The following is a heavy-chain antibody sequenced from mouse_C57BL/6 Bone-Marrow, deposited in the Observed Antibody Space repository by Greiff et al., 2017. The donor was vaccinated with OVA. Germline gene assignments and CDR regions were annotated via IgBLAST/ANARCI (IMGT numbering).Heavy chain of an antibody. CDR3: ARERWLLRYFGY. CDR1: GYTFTSYW. V-gene: IGHV1-61*01. CDR2: IYPSDSET. D-gene: IGHD2-3*01. Sequence: QVQLQQPGAELVRPGSSVKLSCKASGYTFTSYWMDWVKQRPGQGLEWIGNIYPSDSETHYNQKFKDKATLPVDTSSSTAYMQLSSLTSEDSAVYYCARERWLLRYFGYWGQGTTRTVSS. J-gene: IGHJ2*01.